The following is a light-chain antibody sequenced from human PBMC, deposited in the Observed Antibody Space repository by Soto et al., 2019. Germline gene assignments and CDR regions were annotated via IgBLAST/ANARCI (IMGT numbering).Light chain of an antibody. CDR3: AAYDDSLDGQV. CDR1: SSNIGSNS. Sequence: QSVLTQIDSVSGTPGQRVSISCSGGSSNIGSNSVHWYQQLPGSAPKLLIYNINERPSGVPDRFSGSKSGTSASLAISGLQSEDEADYYCAAYDDSLDGQVFGTGTKVTV. J-gene: IGLJ1*01. CDR2: NIN. V-gene: IGLV1-44*01.